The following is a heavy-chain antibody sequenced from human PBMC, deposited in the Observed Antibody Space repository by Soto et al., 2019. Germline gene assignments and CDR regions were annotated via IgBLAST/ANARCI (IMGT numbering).Heavy chain of an antibody. CDR1: SGSFSDYY. D-gene: IGHD2-2*02. CDR3: ASRGGYCRSTSCYSPFDP. Sequence: QVQLQQWGAGLLKPSETLSLSCAVYSGSFSDYYWSWIRQPPGKGLEWIGEINHSGSTNYNPSLKSRVTMSVDTSNKQFSLKLPSVTAADTAVYYCASRGGYCRSTSCYSPFDPWGQGTPVTVSS. V-gene: IGHV4-34*01. J-gene: IGHJ5*02. CDR2: INHSGST.